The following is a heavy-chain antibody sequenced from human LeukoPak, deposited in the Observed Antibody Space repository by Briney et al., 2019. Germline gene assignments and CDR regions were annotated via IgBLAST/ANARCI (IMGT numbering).Heavy chain of an antibody. D-gene: IGHD1-26*01. CDR1: GGSISSYY. V-gene: IGHV4-59*01. Sequence: PSETLSLTCTVSGGSISSYYWSWIRQPPGKGLEWIGYIYYSGSTNYNPSLKSRVTISVDTSKNQFSLKLSSVTAADTAVYYCARGPPSGSYSPFFDYWDQGTLVTVSS. CDR2: IYYSGST. J-gene: IGHJ4*02. CDR3: ARGPPSGSYSPFFDY.